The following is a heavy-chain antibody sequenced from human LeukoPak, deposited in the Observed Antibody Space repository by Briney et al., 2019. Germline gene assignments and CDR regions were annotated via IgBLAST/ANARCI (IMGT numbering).Heavy chain of an antibody. J-gene: IGHJ4*02. CDR2: IYYSGST. CDR3: ARVFQGFDN. Sequence: SETLALTCTVSGGSITSSSYYWGWIRQPPGKELEWIGSIYYSGSTYYNPSLKSRVTISVDTSKNQFSLRLSSVTAADTAVYYCARVFQGFDNWGQGTLVTVSS. V-gene: IGHV4-39*01. CDR1: GGSITSSSYY. D-gene: IGHD1-14*01.